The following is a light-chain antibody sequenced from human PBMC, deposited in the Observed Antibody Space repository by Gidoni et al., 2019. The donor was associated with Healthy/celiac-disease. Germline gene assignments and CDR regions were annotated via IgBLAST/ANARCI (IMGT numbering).Light chain of an antibody. V-gene: IGKV2-28*01. CDR3: MQALQTSYT. CDR2: LGS. J-gene: IGKJ2*01. CDR1: QSLLHSNGYNY. Sequence: DIVMTQSTLSLPVTPGEPASISCRSSQSLLHSNGYNYLDWYLQKPGQSPQLLIYLGSNRASGVPDRFSGSGSGTDFTLKISSLEAEDVGVYYCMQALQTSYTFGQGTKLEIK.